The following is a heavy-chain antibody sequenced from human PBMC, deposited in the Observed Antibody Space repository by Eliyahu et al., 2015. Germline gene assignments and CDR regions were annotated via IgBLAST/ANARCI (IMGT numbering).Heavy chain of an antibody. Sequence: EVQLXESGXGLVQPGXSLRXSCXXSEXTXEDYAMHWVRQAPGKGLEWVSGIXWNGDNLVYADSVKGRFTISRDNGKNILYLQMNSLRPEDTAFYYCAKDIFRTVGPNHLFYGLDVWGQGTTVTVSS. V-gene: IGHV3-9*01. D-gene: IGHD1-26*01. CDR3: AKDIFRTVGPNHLFYGLDV. CDR1: EXTXEDYA. CDR2: IXWNGDNL. J-gene: IGHJ6*02.